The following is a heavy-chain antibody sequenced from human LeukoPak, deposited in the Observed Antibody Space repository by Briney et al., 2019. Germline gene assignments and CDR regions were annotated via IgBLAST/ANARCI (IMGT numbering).Heavy chain of an antibody. V-gene: IGHV3-23*01. CDR2: ISGGEGAA. CDR3: VKPKYIAVAGTPFDY. D-gene: IGHD6-19*01. CDR1: GFTFSSSA. J-gene: IGHJ4*02. Sequence: PGGSLRLSCAASGFTFSSSAMYWVRQAPGQGLEWVSSISGGEGAAYYPGSVKGRFTISRDNSKNTVYLQMNSLRAEDTAVYYCVKPKYIAVAGTPFDYWGQGTLVTVSS.